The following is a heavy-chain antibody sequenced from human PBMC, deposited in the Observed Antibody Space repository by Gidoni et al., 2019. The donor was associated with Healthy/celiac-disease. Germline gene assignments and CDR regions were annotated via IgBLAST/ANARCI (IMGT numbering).Heavy chain of an antibody. CDR1: GLTFSSYA. D-gene: IGHD2-21*01. Sequence: QVQLVASGGGGVQPGRSRRLSGAASGLTFSSYAMHWVRQAPGKGLEWVAVISYDGSNKSYADSVKGRFTISRDNSKNTLYLQMNSLRAEDTAVYYCARDRDSNSYYYYGMDVWGQGTTVTVSS. J-gene: IGHJ6*02. V-gene: IGHV3-30-3*01. CDR3: ARDRDSNSYYYYGMDV. CDR2: ISYDGSNK.